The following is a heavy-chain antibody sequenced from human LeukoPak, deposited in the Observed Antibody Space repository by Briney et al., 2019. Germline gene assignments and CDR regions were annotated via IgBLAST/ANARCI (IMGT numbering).Heavy chain of an antibody. CDR1: GLSSSSYW. Sequence: GPSLRLSRPASGLSSSSYWMHWVRQAPGKGLVCGLRINSDGSGTDYPDSVNGRCTISRDNAKNTLYLQMNSLRAEDTAVYLCARDYYGSGDYWGQGTLVTVSS. CDR2: INSDGSGT. J-gene: IGHJ4*02. CDR3: ARDYYGSGDY. V-gene: IGHV3-74*01. D-gene: IGHD3-10*01.